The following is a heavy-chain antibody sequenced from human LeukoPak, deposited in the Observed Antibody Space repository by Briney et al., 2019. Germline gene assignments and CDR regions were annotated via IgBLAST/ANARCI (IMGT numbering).Heavy chain of an antibody. V-gene: IGHV3-49*04. CDR3: TREDTAMVSRYYYYGMDV. J-gene: IGHJ6*02. Sequence: GGSLRLSCAASGFTFSNAWMSWVRQAPGKGLEWVGFIRSKAYGGATEYAASVKGRFTISRDDSKSIAYLQMNSLKTEDTAVYYCTREDTAMVSRYYYYGMDVWGQGTTVTVSS. D-gene: IGHD5-18*01. CDR2: IRSKAYGGAT. CDR1: GFTFSNAW.